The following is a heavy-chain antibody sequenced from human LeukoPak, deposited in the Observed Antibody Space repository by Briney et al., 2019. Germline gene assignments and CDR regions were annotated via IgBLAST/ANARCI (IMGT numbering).Heavy chain of an antibody. V-gene: IGHV1-2*02. CDR3: ARDLTIVGGVSDPRIRGH. CDR2: INCNSGGT. Sequence: ASVKVPCKASGYIFTGYYMHWVRQAPGQGLEWMGWINCNSGGTNYPQKFQGRVSMTRDTSISTVYLEVSRLTSDDTAVYYCARDLTIVGGVSDPRIRGHWGQGTLVTVSS. J-gene: IGHJ4*02. CDR1: GYIFTGYY. D-gene: IGHD3-3*01.